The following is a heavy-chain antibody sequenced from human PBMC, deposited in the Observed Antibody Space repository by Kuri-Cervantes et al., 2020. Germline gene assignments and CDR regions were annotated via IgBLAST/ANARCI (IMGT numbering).Heavy chain of an antibody. CDR3: ARGEQLHYFDY. CDR1: GGSFSGYY. V-gene: IGHV4-34*01. D-gene: IGHD6-13*01. CDR2: INHSGST. J-gene: IGHJ4*02. Sequence: SETLSLTCAVYGGSFSGYYWSWIRQPPGKGLEWIGEINHSGSTYYNPSLKSRVTISVDTSKNQFSLKLRSVTAADTAVYYCARGEQLHYFDYWGQGTLFTVSS.